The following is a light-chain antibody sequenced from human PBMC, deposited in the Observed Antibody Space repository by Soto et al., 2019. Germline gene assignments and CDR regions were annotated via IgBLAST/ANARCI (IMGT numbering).Light chain of an antibody. CDR1: QGISSA. CDR3: QQFNSYPRT. J-gene: IGKJ3*01. CDR2: DAS. V-gene: IGKV1-13*02. Sequence: ALQLTQSPSSLSASVGDRVTITCRASQGISSALAWYQQKPGQAPKLLIYDASSLESGVPSRFSGTASGTDFTLTISSLQPEYFATYYCQQFNSYPRTFGPGTKVDIK.